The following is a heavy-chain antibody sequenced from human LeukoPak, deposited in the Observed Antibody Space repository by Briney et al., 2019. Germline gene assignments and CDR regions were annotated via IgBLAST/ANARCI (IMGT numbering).Heavy chain of an antibody. Sequence: SETLSLTCTVSGGSISSGSYYWSWIRQPPGKGLEWIGYIYYSGSTNYNPSLKSRVTISVDTSKNQFSLKLSSVTAADTAVYYCARDRGYDFWSGYFAVTTDAFDIWGQGTMVTVSS. D-gene: IGHD3-3*01. CDR2: IYYSGST. J-gene: IGHJ3*02. CDR3: ARDRGYDFWSGYFAVTTDAFDI. CDR1: GGSISSGSYY. V-gene: IGHV4-61*01.